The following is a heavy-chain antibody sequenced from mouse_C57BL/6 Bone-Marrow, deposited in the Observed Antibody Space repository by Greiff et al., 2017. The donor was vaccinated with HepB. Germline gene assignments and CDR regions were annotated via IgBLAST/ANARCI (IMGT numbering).Heavy chain of an antibody. CDR3: ARTYYYGSSYDDYAMDY. CDR2: IWSDGST. CDR1: GFSLTSYG. V-gene: IGHV2-6*03. Sequence: VQGVESGPGLVAPSQSLSITCTVSGFSLTSYGVHWVRQPPGKGLEWLVVIWSDGSTTYNSALKSRLSISKDNSKSQVFLKMNSLQTDDTAMYYCARTYYYGSSYDDYAMDYWGQGTSVTVSS. J-gene: IGHJ4*01. D-gene: IGHD1-1*01.